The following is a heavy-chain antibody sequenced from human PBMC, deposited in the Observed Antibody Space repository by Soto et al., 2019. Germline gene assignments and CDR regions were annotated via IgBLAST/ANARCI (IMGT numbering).Heavy chain of an antibody. CDR2: IIPLFGTA. Sequence: QVQLEQSGGEVKQPGSSVRVSCKTSGGTFSTYAINWVRQATGQGLEWMGAIIPLFGTADYSQKFQGRVTMTEDESTSTAYMELSSLSFDDTAVYFCARPKGTYSSGYYYFDFWGQGTLVTVSS. V-gene: IGHV1-69*01. CDR1: GGTFSTYA. CDR3: ARPKGTYSSGYYYFDF. D-gene: IGHD6-19*01. J-gene: IGHJ4*02.